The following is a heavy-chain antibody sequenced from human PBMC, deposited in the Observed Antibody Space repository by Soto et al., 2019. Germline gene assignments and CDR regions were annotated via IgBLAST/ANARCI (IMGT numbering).Heavy chain of an antibody. CDR3: ARDSLAQDY. CDR1: GFTFSYYS. Sequence: EVQLVESGGGLIQPGGSLRLSCAASGFTFSYYSMNWVRQAPGKGLEWVSYISTGSTTIYYADSVKGRFTISRDNAKNSLYLQMNSRRAEDTAVYYCARDSLAQDYWGQGTLVTVSS. V-gene: IGHV3-48*01. CDR2: ISTGSTTI. D-gene: IGHD2-21*01. J-gene: IGHJ4*02.